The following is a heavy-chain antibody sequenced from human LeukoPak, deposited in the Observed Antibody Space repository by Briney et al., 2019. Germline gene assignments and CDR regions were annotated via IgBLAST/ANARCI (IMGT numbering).Heavy chain of an antibody. Sequence: GGSLRLSCAASGFTFSSYAMSWVRQAPGRGLEWVSAISGSGGSTYYADSVKGRFTISRDNSKNTLYLQMNSLRAEDTAVYYYAKVHSGGYSHRPIDYWGQGTLVTVSS. D-gene: IGHD3-10*01. V-gene: IGHV3-23*01. J-gene: IGHJ4*02. CDR1: GFTFSSYA. CDR2: ISGSGGST. CDR3: AKVHSGGYSHRPIDY.